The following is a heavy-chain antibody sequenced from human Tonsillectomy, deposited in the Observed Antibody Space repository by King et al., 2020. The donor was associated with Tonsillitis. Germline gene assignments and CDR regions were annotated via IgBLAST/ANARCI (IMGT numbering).Heavy chain of an antibody. D-gene: IGHD3-22*01. V-gene: IGHV4-59*01. CDR1: GGSISPYY. CDR3: ARNYDSSGYFGAFDI. Sequence: QLQESGPGLVKPSETLSLTCTVSGGSISPYYWSWIRQPPGKGLEWIGYIYYSGSTSYSPSLKSRVTIFVDTSKNQFPLQLSSVTAADTAVYYCARNYDSSGYFGAFDIWGQGTTVTVSS. J-gene: IGHJ3*02. CDR2: IYYSGST.